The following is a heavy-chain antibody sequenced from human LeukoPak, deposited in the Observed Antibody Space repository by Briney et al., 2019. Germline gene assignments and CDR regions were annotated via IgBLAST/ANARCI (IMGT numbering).Heavy chain of an antibody. V-gene: IGHV1-2*06. J-gene: IGHJ4*02. CDR1: GYTFTGYY. D-gene: IGHD6-13*01. CDR3: ARDYVLAAAGPDY. Sequence: ASVKVSCKASGYTFTGYYMHWVRQAPGQGLEWMGRINPNSGGTNYAQKFQGRVTMTRDTSISTAYVELSRLRSDDTAVYYCARDYVLAAAGPDYWGQGTLVTVSS. CDR2: INPNSGGT.